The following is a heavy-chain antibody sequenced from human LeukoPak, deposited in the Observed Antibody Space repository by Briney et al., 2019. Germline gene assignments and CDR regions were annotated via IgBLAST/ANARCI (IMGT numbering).Heavy chain of an antibody. CDR2: IKQDGSEK. CDR1: GFTFSSYR. V-gene: IGHV3-7*02. Sequence: GGSLRLSCAASGFTFSSYRMSWVRQAPGKGLERVANIKQDGSEKYYVDSVKGRFTISRDNAKSSLYLQMKTLRAEGTAVYSSAIPPGGYYDYWGQGTLVTVSS. J-gene: IGHJ4*02. CDR3: AIPPGGYYDY. D-gene: IGHD3-22*01.